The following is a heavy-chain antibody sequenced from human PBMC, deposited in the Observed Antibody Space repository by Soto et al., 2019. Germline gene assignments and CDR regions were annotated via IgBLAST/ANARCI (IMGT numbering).Heavy chain of an antibody. CDR1: GVSISSNYY. D-gene: IGHD6-19*01. CDR3: VRSFGWYAIDY. Sequence: QVLLQESGPGLVQPSGTLSLSCAVSGVSISSNYYWGWVRQSPGKGLEWLGDISHIGSVNYSPSRMSRVTISMDRSENQFSLKLNSVTAADTAVYYCVRSFGWYAIDYWGQGTLVIVSS. J-gene: IGHJ4*02. CDR2: ISHIGSV. V-gene: IGHV4-4*02.